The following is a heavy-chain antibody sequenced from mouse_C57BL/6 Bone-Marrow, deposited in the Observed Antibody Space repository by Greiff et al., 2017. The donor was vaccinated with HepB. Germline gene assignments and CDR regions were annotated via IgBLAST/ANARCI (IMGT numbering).Heavy chain of an antibody. J-gene: IGHJ3*01. V-gene: IGHV1-52*01. Sequence: QVQLQQPGAELVRPGSSVKLSCKASGYTFTSYWMHWVKQRPIQGLEWIGNIDPSDSETHYNQKFKDKATLTVDKSSSTAYMQLSSLTSEDSAVYYCAREGGVWVAYWGQGTLVTVSA. CDR1: GYTFTSYW. CDR2: IDPSDSET. CDR3: AREGGVWVAY.